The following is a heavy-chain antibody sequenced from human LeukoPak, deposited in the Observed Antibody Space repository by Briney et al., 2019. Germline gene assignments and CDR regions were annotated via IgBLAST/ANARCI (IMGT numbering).Heavy chain of an antibody. Sequence: PGGSLRLSCAASEFTFSSYAMSWVRQAPGKGLEWVSAISDSGGSTYYTDSVKGRFTISRDNSKNTLYLQMNSLRAEDTAVYYCAKGEKTRPFGGVIDYWGQGTLVTVSS. CDR1: EFTFSSYA. CDR2: ISDSGGST. J-gene: IGHJ4*02. V-gene: IGHV3-23*01. D-gene: IGHD3-16*02. CDR3: AKGEKTRPFGGVIDY.